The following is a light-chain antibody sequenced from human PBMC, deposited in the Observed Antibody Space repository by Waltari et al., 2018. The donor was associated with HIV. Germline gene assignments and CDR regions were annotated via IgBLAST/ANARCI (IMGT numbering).Light chain of an antibody. CDR1: RDIKKN. Sequence: DIQMTQSPPSLSTSVGDRVTITCRASRDIKKNLGWYQQKPGKSPRRLIYSVSALSAGVPARFRGGRSGTHFTLSIDGLQPVDMATYFCLQLSGFPRTFGQGT. V-gene: IGKV1-17*01. CDR3: LQLSGFPRT. J-gene: IGKJ1*01. CDR2: SVS.